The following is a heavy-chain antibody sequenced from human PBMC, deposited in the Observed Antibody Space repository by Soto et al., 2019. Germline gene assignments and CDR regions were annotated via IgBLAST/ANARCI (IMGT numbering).Heavy chain of an antibody. CDR3: ARAPRYSSSWYDSEAYYFDY. J-gene: IGHJ4*02. Sequence: SETLSLTCAVSGGSISSGGYSWSWIRQPPGXXXEWIGYIYHSGSTYYNPSLKSRVTISVDRSKNQFSLKLSSVTAADTAVYYCARAPRYSSSWYDSEAYYFDYWGQGTLVTVSS. CDR1: GGSISSGGYS. D-gene: IGHD6-13*01. CDR2: IYHSGST. V-gene: IGHV4-30-2*01.